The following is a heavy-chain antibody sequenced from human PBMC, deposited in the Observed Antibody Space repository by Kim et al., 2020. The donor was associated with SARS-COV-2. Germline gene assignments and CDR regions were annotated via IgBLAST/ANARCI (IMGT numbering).Heavy chain of an antibody. Sequence: DRSTTSSADSLKGRLIISRDNAKNTLYLQMNSLRAEDTAVYYCARGWAFDIWGQGTMVTVSS. CDR2: DRSTT. CDR3: ARGWAFDI. J-gene: IGHJ3*02. D-gene: IGHD2-15*01. V-gene: IGHV3-74*03.